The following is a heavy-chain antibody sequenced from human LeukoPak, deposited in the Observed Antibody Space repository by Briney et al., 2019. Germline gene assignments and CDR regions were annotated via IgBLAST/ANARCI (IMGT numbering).Heavy chain of an antibody. V-gene: IGHV3-33*01. CDR2: IWYDGSNK. CDR1: GFTFSSYG. D-gene: IGHD6-13*01. CDR3: ARAPFIAEAGPYQWVFDI. Sequence: GGSLRLSCAASGFTFSSYGMHCVRQAPGKGLEWVAVIWYDGSNKYYADSVKGRFTISRDNAKNSLYLQMNSLRDEDTAVYYFARAPFIAEAGPYQWVFDIGGKGTMVTV. J-gene: IGHJ3*02.